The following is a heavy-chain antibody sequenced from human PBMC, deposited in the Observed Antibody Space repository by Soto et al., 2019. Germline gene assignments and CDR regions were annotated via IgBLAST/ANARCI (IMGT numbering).Heavy chain of an antibody. Sequence: SETLSLTCAVYGGSFSGYYWSWIRQPPGKGLEWIGEINHSGSTNYNPSLKSRVTISVDTSKNQFSLKLSSVTAADTAVYYCAAADWKHTVTPGYWGQGTLVTVSS. CDR1: GGSFSGYY. V-gene: IGHV4-34*01. J-gene: IGHJ4*02. CDR3: AAADWKHTVTPGY. CDR2: INHSGST. D-gene: IGHD4-17*01.